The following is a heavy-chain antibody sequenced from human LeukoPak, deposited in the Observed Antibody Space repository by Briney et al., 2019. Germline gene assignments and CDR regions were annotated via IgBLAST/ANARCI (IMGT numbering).Heavy chain of an antibody. J-gene: IGHJ4*01. V-gene: IGHV3-74*01. CDR1: GFTFSGHW. Sequence: GGSLRLSCAASGFTFSGHWMHWVRQAPGKGLVWVTRISSDGSSTRYADSVKGRFTISRDNAKNTLYLQMSSLRAEDTAMYYCARISLSGWVNDHWGQEPWSPSPQ. CDR2: ISSDGSST. D-gene: IGHD6-19*01. CDR3: ARISLSGWVNDH.